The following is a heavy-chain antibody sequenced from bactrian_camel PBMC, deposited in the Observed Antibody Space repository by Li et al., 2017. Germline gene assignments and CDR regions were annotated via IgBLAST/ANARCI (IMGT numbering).Heavy chain of an antibody. D-gene: IGHD1*01. J-gene: IGHJ4*01. CDR1: GDGVSRYC. Sequence: QLVESGGGSVQAGGSLRLSCAFSGDGVSRYCVAWFRQPPGKEREGVACINRDPTTLYADAVKGRFTISRDNAKHTLYLQMNDLKPEDSAMYVCALEARICGVRYRGEYNYWGQGTQVTVS. V-gene: IGHV3S55*01. CDR3: ALEARICGVRYRGEYNY. CDR2: INRDPTT.